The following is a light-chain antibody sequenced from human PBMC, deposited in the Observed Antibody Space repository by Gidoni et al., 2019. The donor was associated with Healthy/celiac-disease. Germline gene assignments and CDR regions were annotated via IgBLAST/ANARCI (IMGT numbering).Light chain of an antibody. CDR1: QSISSW. Sequence: DIQMTQSPSTLSASVGDRVTRTCRASQSISSWLAWYQQKPGKAPKLLIYDASSLESGVPSWFSGSGSGTEFTLTISSLQPDDFATYYCQQYNSYPSFGQGTKLEIK. V-gene: IGKV1-5*01. CDR3: QQYNSYPS. CDR2: DAS. J-gene: IGKJ2*01.